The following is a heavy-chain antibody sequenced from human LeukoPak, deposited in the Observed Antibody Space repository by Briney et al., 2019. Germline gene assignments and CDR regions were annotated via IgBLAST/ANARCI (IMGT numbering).Heavy chain of an antibody. D-gene: IGHD6-13*01. CDR3: ARGVMGSSWSHYYYYGMDV. CDR2: IYTSGST. CDR1: GGSIGSGSYY. J-gene: IGHJ6*02. V-gene: IGHV4-61*02. Sequence: PSQTLSLTCTVSGGSIGSGSYYWSWIRQPAGKGLEWIGRIYTSGSTNYNPSLKSRVTISVDTSKNQFSLKLSSVTAADTAVYYCARGVMGSSWSHYYYYGMDVWGQGTTVTVSS.